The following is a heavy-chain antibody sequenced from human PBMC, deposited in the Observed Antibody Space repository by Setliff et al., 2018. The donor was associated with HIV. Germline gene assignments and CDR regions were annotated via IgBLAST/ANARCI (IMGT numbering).Heavy chain of an antibody. V-gene: IGHV3-7*01. CDR3: ARKFRPGHGVDV. CDR1: RFTFNGYW. J-gene: IGHJ6*02. Sequence: PGGSLRLSCVASRFTFNGYWMSWVRQAPGKGLEWVANIDRDGSETNYVDSVKGRFTIFRDNAKSSMYLQMNSLRAEDTAIYYCARKFRPGHGVDVWGQGTTVTVSS. CDR2: IDRDGSET. D-gene: IGHD3-10*01.